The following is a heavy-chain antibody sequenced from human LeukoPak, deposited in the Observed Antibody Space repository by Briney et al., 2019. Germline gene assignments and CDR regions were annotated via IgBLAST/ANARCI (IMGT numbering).Heavy chain of an antibody. J-gene: IGHJ5*02. D-gene: IGHD1-1*01. V-gene: IGHV4-34*01. Sequence: SETLSLTCAVYGGSFSGYYWSWIRQPPGKGLEWIGEINHSGSTNYNPSLKSRVTISVDTSKNQFSLKLSSVTAADTVVYYCARGSRHWFDPWGQGTLVTVSS. CDR2: INHSGST. CDR3: ARGSRHWFDP. CDR1: GGSFSGYY.